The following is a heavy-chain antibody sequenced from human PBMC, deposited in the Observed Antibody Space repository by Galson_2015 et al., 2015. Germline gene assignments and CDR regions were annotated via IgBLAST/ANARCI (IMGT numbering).Heavy chain of an antibody. CDR2: INHSGST. CDR3: ARGPDTVTTGWFDP. Sequence: SETLSLTCAVYGGSFSVSYWSWIRQPPGKGLEWIGEINHSGSTNYNPSLKSRVTISVDTSKNQFSLKLSSVTAADTAVYYCARGPDTVTTGWFDPWGQGTLVTVSS. CDR1: GGSFSVSY. V-gene: IGHV4-34*01. D-gene: IGHD4-17*01. J-gene: IGHJ5*02.